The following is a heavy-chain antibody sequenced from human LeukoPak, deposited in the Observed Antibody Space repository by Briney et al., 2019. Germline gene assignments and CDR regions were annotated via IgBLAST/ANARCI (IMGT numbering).Heavy chain of an antibody. Sequence: GGSLRLSCAASGFTFSTYGMTWVRQAPGKGLEWVANIKQDGSETYYVDSVKGRFTISRDNAKNSLYLQMNSLRAEDTALYYCCSTNSFSYWGQGTLVTVSS. V-gene: IGHV3-7*01. D-gene: IGHD2-2*01. CDR2: IKQDGSET. CDR3: CSTNSFSY. J-gene: IGHJ4*02. CDR1: GFTFSTYG.